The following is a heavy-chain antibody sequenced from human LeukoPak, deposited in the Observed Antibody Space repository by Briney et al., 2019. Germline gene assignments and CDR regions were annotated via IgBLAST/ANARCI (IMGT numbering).Heavy chain of an antibody. CDR3: ARDSGSYYFDY. Sequence: SVKVSCKASGYTFTSYGISWVRQAPGQGLEWMGGIIPIFGTANYAQKFQGRVTITADESTSTAYMELSSLRSEDTAVYYCARDSGSYYFDYWGQGTLVTVSS. CDR1: GYTFTSYG. D-gene: IGHD2-15*01. CDR2: IIPIFGTA. V-gene: IGHV1-69*13. J-gene: IGHJ4*02.